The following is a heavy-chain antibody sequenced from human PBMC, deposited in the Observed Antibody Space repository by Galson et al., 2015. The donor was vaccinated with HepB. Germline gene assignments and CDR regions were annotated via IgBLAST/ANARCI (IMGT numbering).Heavy chain of an antibody. D-gene: IGHD3-22*01. CDR2: INPSGGST. J-gene: IGHJ3*02. CDR1: GYTFTSYY. CDR3: AREVPYYYDSSGYRAHGAFDI. V-gene: IGHV1-46*01. Sequence: SVKVSCKASGYTFTSYYMHWVRQAPGQGLEWMGIINPSGGSTSYAQKFQGRVTMTRDTSTSTVYMELSSLRSEDMAVYYCAREVPYYYDSSGYRAHGAFDIWGQGTMVTVSS.